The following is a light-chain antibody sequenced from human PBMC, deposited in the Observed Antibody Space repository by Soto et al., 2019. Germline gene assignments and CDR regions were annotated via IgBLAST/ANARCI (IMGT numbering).Light chain of an antibody. Sequence: DIQMTQSPSSLAASLGDRVTITCRASQSISSYLNWYQQKPGKAPKLLIYAASSLQSGVPSRFSGSGSGTDFTLTISSLQHEDFANYYCQQSYSTPRITFGQGTRLEIK. V-gene: IGKV1-39*01. CDR3: QQSYSTPRIT. CDR1: QSISSY. J-gene: IGKJ5*01. CDR2: AAS.